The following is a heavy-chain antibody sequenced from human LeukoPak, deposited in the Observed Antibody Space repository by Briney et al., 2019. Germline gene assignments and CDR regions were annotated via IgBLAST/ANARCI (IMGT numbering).Heavy chain of an antibody. CDR1: GGSISSYY. CDR2: IYYSGST. J-gene: IGHJ3*02. V-gene: IGHV4-59*01. CDR3: ARGVPYYYDSNGYYSSAFDI. Sequence: SETLSLTCTVSGGSISSYYWSWIRQPPGKGLEWIGYIYYSGSTNYNPSLKSRVTISVDTSKNQFSLKLSSVTAADTAVYYCARGVPYYYDSNGYYSSAFDIWGQGTMVTVSS. D-gene: IGHD3-22*01.